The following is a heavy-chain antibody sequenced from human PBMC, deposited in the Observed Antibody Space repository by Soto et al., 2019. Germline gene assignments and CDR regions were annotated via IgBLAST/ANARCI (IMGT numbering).Heavy chain of an antibody. Sequence: SETLSLTCTVSGGSISSGSYYWSWIRQHPGKGLEWIGYIYYSGSTYYNPSLKSRVTISVDTSKNQFSLKLSSATAADTAVYYCARAPLAARDFDYRGQGTLVTVS. J-gene: IGHJ4*02. CDR3: ARAPLAARDFDY. D-gene: IGHD6-6*01. CDR2: IYYSGST. CDR1: GGSISSGSYY. V-gene: IGHV4-31*03.